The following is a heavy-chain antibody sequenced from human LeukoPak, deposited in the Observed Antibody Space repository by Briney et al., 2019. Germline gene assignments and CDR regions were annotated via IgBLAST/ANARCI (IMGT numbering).Heavy chain of an antibody. CDR1: GFTFSSYS. J-gene: IGHJ4*02. CDR2: ISSSSSTI. D-gene: IGHD2-15*01. CDR3: ARVYCSGGSCSTGDYFDY. Sequence: PGGSLRLSCAASGFTFSSYSMNWVRQAPGKGLDWVSYISSSSSTIYYADSVKGRFTISRDNAKNSLYLQMNSLRAEDTAVYYCARVYCSGGSCSTGDYFDYWGQGTLVTVSS. V-gene: IGHV3-48*01.